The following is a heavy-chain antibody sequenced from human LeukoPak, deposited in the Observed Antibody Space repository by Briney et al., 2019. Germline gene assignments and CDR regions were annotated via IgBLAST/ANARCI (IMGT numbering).Heavy chain of an antibody. D-gene: IGHD5-18*01. CDR3: AKGLRGYSYGLFDY. J-gene: IGHJ4*02. Sequence: GGSLRLSCAASGFTFSSYSMNWVRQAPGKGLEWVSSISSSSSYIYYADSVKGRFTISRDNSKNTLYLQMNSLRAEDTAVYYCAKGLRGYSYGLFDYWGQGTLVTVSS. CDR1: GFTFSSYS. CDR2: ISSSSSYI. V-gene: IGHV3-21*04.